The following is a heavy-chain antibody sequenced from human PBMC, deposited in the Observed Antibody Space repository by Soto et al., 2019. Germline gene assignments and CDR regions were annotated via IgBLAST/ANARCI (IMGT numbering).Heavy chain of an antibody. CDR2: ISGSDGKT. Sequence: EVQLLESGGGLVRPGGSLRFSCAASGFSFTSYALSWVRQAPGKGLEWVSTISGSDGKTYYADSVKGRFSISRDTSKTTLYLQMNSLRVEDTAVYYCARWSFLDYWGQGTRVTVS. V-gene: IGHV3-23*01. CDR1: GFSFTSYA. CDR3: ARWSFLDY. D-gene: IGHD1-26*01. J-gene: IGHJ4*02.